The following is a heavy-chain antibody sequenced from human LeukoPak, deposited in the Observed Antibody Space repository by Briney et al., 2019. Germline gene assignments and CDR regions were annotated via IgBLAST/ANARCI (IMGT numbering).Heavy chain of an antibody. CDR2: IYYSGST. CDR3: ARVSRDYYYYYMDV. D-gene: IGHD3-10*01. J-gene: IGHJ6*03. CDR1: GFTFSSYS. V-gene: IGHV4-59*01. Sequence: GSLRLSCAASGFTFSSYSMNWVRQPPGKGLEWIGYIYYSGSTNYNPSLKSRVTISVDTSKNQFSLKLSSVTAADTAVYYCARVSRDYYYYYMDVWGKGTTVTVSS.